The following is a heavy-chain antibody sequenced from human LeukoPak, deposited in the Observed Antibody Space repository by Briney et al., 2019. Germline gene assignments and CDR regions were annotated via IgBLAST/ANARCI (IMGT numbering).Heavy chain of an antibody. CDR3: AGYVSGSYYPYCDY. J-gene: IGHJ4*02. V-gene: IGHV4-39*01. CDR2: IYYSGST. CDR1: GGSISSSSYY. D-gene: IGHD1-26*01. Sequence: SETLSLTCTVSGGSISSSSYYWGWIRQPPGKGLEWIGSIYYSGSTYYNPSLKSRVTISVDTSKNQFSLKLSSVTAADTAVYYCAGYVSGSYYPYCDYWGQGTLVTVSS.